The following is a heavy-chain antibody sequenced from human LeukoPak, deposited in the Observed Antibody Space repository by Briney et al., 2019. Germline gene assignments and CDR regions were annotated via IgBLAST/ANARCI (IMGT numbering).Heavy chain of an antibody. V-gene: IGHV1-69*05. CDR1: GGTFSSYA. J-gene: IGHJ3*02. CDR2: IIPIFGTA. D-gene: IGHD3-22*01. Sequence: GASVNVSCKASGGTFSSYAISWVRQAPGQGLEWMGGIIPIFGTANYAQKFQGRVTMTRDMSTSTVYMALSRLRTEDTAVYYCARGRHSYESSDYYYEGDAFDIWGQGTMVTVSS. CDR3: ARGRHSYESSDYYYEGDAFDI.